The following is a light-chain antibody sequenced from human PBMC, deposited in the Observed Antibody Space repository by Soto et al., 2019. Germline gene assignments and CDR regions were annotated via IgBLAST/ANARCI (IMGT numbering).Light chain of an antibody. J-gene: IGKJ4*01. V-gene: IGKV1D-12*01. CDR1: QDISTW. Sequence: DLQMTQSPSSVSASLGDRITITCRASQDISTWLAWYQHKPGEAPRLLISDASNLQRGVPARFSGSRSGTDFTLTITNIQPEDFATYYCQQVNNFPLTFGGGTKVDIK. CDR2: DAS. CDR3: QQVNNFPLT.